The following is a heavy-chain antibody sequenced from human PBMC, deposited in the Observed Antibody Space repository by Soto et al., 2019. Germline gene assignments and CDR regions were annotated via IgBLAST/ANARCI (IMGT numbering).Heavy chain of an antibody. D-gene: IGHD3-10*01. J-gene: IGHJ4*02. CDR2: INHSGST. V-gene: IGHV4-34*01. CDR3: ARARVDSGEDY. CDR1: GGSFIGYY. Sequence: SETLCLTCAVYGGSFIGYYWSWIRQPPGKGLEWIGEINHSGSTNYNPSLKSRVTISVDTSKNQFSLKLSSVTAADTAVYYCARARVDSGEDYWGQGTRVTV.